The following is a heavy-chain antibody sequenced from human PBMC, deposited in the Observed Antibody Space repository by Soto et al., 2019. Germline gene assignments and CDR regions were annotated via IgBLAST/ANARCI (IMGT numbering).Heavy chain of an antibody. D-gene: IGHD1-26*01. CDR2: ISYDGSNK. CDR3: AKDLVIPEWELRYAFDI. CDR1: GFTFSSYG. Sequence: PGGSLRLSCAASGFTFSSYGMHWVRQAPGKGLEWVAVISYDGSNKYYADSVKGRFTISRDNSKNTLYLQMNSLRAEDTAVYYCAKDLVIPEWELRYAFDIWGQGTMVTVSS. V-gene: IGHV3-30*18. J-gene: IGHJ3*02.